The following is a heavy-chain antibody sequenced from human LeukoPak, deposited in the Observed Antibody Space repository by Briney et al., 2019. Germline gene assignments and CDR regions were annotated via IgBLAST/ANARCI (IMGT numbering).Heavy chain of an antibody. CDR3: TKDVDSSGYFDY. CDR1: GFTFSSYG. D-gene: IGHD3-22*01. V-gene: IGHV3-33*06. CDR2: IWYDGSKK. J-gene: IGHJ4*02. Sequence: GGSLRLSCAASGFTFSSYGMHWVRQAPGKGLEWVAVIWYDGSKKYYADSVKGRFTISRDNSKNTLFLQMNSLRAEDTALYYCTKDVDSSGYFDYWGQGTLVTVSS.